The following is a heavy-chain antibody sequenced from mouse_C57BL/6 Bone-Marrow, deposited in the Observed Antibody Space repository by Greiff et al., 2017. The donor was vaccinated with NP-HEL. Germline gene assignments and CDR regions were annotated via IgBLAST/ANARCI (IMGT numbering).Heavy chain of an antibody. CDR2: IYPGGGYT. CDR1: GYTFTNYW. CDR3: ARIHYYGSTYYAMDY. J-gene: IGHJ4*01. D-gene: IGHD1-1*01. V-gene: IGHV1-63*01. Sequence: QVQLKESGAELVRPGTSVKMSCKASGYTFTNYWIGWAKQRPGHGLEWIGDIYPGGGYTNYNEKFKGKATLTADKSSSTAYMQFSSLTSEDSAIYYCARIHYYGSTYYAMDYWGQGTSVTVSS.